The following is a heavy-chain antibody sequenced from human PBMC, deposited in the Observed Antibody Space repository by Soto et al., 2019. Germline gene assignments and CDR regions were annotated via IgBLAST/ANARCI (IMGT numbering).Heavy chain of an antibody. CDR2: IYYSGST. V-gene: IGHV4-39*01. Sequence: SETLSLTCTVSGGSISSSSYYWGWIRQPPGKGLEWIGSIYYSGSTYYNPSLKSRVTISVDTSKNQFSLKLSSVTAADTAVYYCLTVVTPYNWFDPWGQGTLVTVSS. CDR3: LTVVTPYNWFDP. D-gene: IGHD2-15*01. J-gene: IGHJ5*02. CDR1: GGSISSSSYY.